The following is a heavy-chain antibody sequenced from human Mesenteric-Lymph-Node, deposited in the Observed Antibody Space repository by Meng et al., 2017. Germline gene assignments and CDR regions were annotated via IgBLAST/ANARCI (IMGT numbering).Heavy chain of an antibody. V-gene: IGHV4-39*01. J-gene: IGHJ2*01. CDR1: GGSTSSSSYY. Sequence: LRWHGPAPGLVRPPEPLAPTATVSGGSTSSSSYYWGWIRQPPGKGLEWIGSIYYSGSTYYNPSLKSRVTISVDTSKNQFSLKLSSVTAADTAVYYCASLYGDSSVWYLDLWGRGTLVTVSS. D-gene: IGHD4-17*01. CDR3: ASLYGDSSVWYLDL. CDR2: IYYSGST.